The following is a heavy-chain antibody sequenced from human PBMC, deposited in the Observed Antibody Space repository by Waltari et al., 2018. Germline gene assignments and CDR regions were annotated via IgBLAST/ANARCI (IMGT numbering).Heavy chain of an antibody. D-gene: IGHD6-6*01. CDR1: GYSISSGYY. V-gene: IGHV4-38-2*01. CDR3: ARHPEQLVGYWYFDL. J-gene: IGHJ2*01. CDR2: IYHSGST. Sequence: QVQLQESGPGLVKPSETLSLTCDVSGYSISSGYYWGWSRQPPGKGLEWIGSIYHSGSTYQTPSLKSRLTISLDTSKNQFSLKLSSVTAADTAVFYCARHPEQLVGYWYFDLWGRGTLVTVSS.